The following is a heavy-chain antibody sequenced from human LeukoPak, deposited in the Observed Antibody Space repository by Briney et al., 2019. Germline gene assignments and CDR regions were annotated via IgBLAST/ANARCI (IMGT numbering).Heavy chain of an antibody. Sequence: SQTLSLTCALSGDSVSSNSAAWNWIRQSPSRGLEWLGRTYYRSKWYNDYAVSVKSRIPINPDTSKNQFSLQLNSVPPEDTAVYYCAISRSVENSPRIFDPWGQGTLVTVSS. J-gene: IGHJ5*02. CDR2: TYYRSKWYN. D-gene: IGHD2-15*01. CDR3: AISRSVENSPRIFDP. V-gene: IGHV6-1*01. CDR1: GDSVSSNSAA.